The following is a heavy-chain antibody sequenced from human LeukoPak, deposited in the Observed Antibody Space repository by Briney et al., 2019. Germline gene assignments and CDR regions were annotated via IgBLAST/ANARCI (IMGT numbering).Heavy chain of an antibody. J-gene: IGHJ6*02. D-gene: IGHD1-14*01. CDR1: GDSVSSNSAA. CDR3: AGSNHYYYGMDV. Sequence: SQTLSLTCAISGDSVSSNSAAWNWIRQSPSRGLEWLGRAYYRSKWYNDYAVSVKRRITINPDTSMNQFSLQLNSVTPDDTAVYYCAGSNHYYYGMDVWGQGTTVTVSS. V-gene: IGHV6-1*01. CDR2: AYYRSKWYN.